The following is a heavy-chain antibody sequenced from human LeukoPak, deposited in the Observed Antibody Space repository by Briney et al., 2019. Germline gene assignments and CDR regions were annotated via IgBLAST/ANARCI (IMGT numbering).Heavy chain of an antibody. CDR1: GFTFNNYV. J-gene: IGHJ4*02. CDR2: ISGSGGST. CDR3: ARENGYKYDY. Sequence: GGSLRLSCAASGFTFNNYVMNWVRQAPGKGLEWVSAISGSGGSTYYADSVKGRFTISRDNSKNTLYLQMNSLRAEDTAVYYCARENGYKYDYWGQGTLVTVSS. V-gene: IGHV3-23*01. D-gene: IGHD5-24*01.